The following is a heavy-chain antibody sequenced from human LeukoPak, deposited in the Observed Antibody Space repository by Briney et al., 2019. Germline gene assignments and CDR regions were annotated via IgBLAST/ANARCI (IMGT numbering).Heavy chain of an antibody. CDR3: ASGRQLGY. CDR1: GFTFSNYW. J-gene: IGHJ4*02. V-gene: IGHV3-7*01. CDR2: IKEDGSEK. D-gene: IGHD6-13*01. Sequence: GGSLRLSCAASGFTFSNYWMSWVRQAPGKGLEWVANIKEDGSEKYYVDSVKGRLTIFRDNARNSLYLQMNSLRAEDTAVYYCASGRQLGYWGQGTLVTVSS.